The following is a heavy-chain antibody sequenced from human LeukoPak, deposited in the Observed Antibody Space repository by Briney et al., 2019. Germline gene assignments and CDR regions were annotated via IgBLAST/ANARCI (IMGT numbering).Heavy chain of an antibody. CDR3: TTANRLTRDSSGYYPDS. CDR2: FDPEDGEA. CDR1: GYTLTELS. D-gene: IGHD3-22*01. Sequence: AASVKVSCEVSGYTLTELSTHWVRQAPGKGLEWMGGFDPEDGEAVYAQKFQGRVTMTEDTSTDTAYMELSSLRSEDTAVYYCTTANRLTRDSSGYYPDSWGQGTLVTVSS. J-gene: IGHJ4*02. V-gene: IGHV1-24*01.